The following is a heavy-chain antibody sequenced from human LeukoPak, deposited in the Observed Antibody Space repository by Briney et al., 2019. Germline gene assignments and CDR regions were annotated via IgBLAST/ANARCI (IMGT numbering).Heavy chain of an antibody. CDR2: FDPEDGET. CDR1: GYTLTELS. Sequence: PSASVKVSCKVSGYTLTELSMHWVRRAPGKGLEWMGGFDPEDGETIYAQKFQGRVTMTEDTSTDTAYMELSSLRSEDTAVYYCATAGQWPYYFDYWGQGTLVTVSS. CDR3: ATAGQWPYYFDY. J-gene: IGHJ4*02. V-gene: IGHV1-24*01. D-gene: IGHD6-19*01.